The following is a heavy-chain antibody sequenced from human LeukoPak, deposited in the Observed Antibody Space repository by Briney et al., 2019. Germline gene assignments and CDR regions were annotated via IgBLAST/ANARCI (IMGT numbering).Heavy chain of an antibody. Sequence: ASVKVSCKASGYTFTGYYMHWVRQAPGQGLEWMGWISAYNGNTNYAQKLQGRVTMTTDTSTSTAYMELRSLRSDDTAVYYCARVARGYDVLTGYYYYMDVWGKGTTVTVSS. CDR1: GYTFTGYY. V-gene: IGHV1-18*04. CDR2: ISAYNGNT. J-gene: IGHJ6*03. D-gene: IGHD3-9*01. CDR3: ARVARGYDVLTGYYYYMDV.